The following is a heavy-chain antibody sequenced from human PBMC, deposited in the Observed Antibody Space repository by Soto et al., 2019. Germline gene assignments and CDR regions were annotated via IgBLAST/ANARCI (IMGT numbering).Heavy chain of an antibody. D-gene: IGHD3-3*01. CDR2: IYPGGSDT. CDR1: GYSFTSYW. J-gene: IGHJ6*02. Sequence: GESLKISCKASGYSFTSYWIVWVRQMPGKGLDCMCDIYPGGSDTIYSPAFQGQVTISAETTIITGYLQWGSLKVSDTAMYYCAILNYYFWSGYRHLYDGMDVWGQGITVTVSS. V-gene: IGHV5-51*01. CDR3: AILNYYFWSGYRHLYDGMDV.